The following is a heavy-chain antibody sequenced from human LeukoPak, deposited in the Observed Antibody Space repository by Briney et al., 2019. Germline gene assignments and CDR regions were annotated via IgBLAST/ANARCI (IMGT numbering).Heavy chain of an antibody. Sequence: PGGSLRLSCAASGFTLSRHPIFWVRQAPGKGLEWVAVISHDGGNKYYADSVKGRFTISRDNSKNTLYLQMNSLRAEDTAVYYCAKDHYFYYYDSSASTAFFDYWGQGTLVTVSS. D-gene: IGHD3-22*01. CDR3: AKDHYFYYYDSSASTAFFDY. V-gene: IGHV3-30*04. CDR2: ISHDGGNK. CDR1: GFTLSRHP. J-gene: IGHJ4*02.